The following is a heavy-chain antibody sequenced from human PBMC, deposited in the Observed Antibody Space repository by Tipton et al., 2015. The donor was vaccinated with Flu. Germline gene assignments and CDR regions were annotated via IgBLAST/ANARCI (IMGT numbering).Heavy chain of an antibody. V-gene: IGHV4-39*01. D-gene: IGHD6-19*01. CDR2: IYYSGST. CDR1: GGSISSSSYY. J-gene: IGHJ3*02. Sequence: TLSLTCTVSGGSISSSSYYWGWIRQPPGKGLEWIGSIYYSGSTYYNPSLKSRVTISVDTSKNQFSLKLSSVTAADTAVYYCARQSRRGPWLPRGVDIWGQGTMVPVSS. CDR3: ARQSRRGPWLPRGVDI.